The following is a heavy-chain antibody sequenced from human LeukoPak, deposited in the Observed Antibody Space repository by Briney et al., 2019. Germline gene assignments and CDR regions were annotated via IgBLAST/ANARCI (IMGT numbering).Heavy chain of an antibody. CDR1: GGSFSGYY. CDR3: ARARGYSLRVYYFDY. J-gene: IGHJ4*02. Sequence: PSETLSLTCAIYGGSFSGYYWSWIRQPPGKGLEWIGEINHSGSTNYNPSLKSRVTISVDTSNNQFSLKLSSVTAADTAVYYCARARGYSLRVYYFDYWGQGTLVTVSS. CDR2: INHSGST. D-gene: IGHD5-18*01. V-gene: IGHV4-34*01.